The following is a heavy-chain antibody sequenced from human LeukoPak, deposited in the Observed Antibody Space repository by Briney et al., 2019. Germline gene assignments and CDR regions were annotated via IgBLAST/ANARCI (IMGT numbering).Heavy chain of an antibody. D-gene: IGHD6-13*01. CDR1: GGSVSSSSSY. V-gene: IGHV4-39*01. CDR3: ARRIAAAGGWFDP. J-gene: IGHJ5*02. Sequence: SETLSLTCTVSGGSVSSSSSYWGWIRQPPGKGLKWIGTIYYSGSTYYNPSLQSRVTLSVDTSKNQFSLKLNSVTAADTAVYYCARRIAAAGGWFDPWGQGTLVTVSS. CDR2: IYYSGST.